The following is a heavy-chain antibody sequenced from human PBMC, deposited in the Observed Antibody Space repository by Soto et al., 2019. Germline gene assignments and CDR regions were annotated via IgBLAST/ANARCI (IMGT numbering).Heavy chain of an antibody. J-gene: IGHJ5*02. V-gene: IGHV3-11*01. CDR3: ARDGPHDFWSGYYPNWFDP. Sequence: GGSLRLSCAASGFTFSDYYMSWIRQAPGKGLEWVSYISSSGSTIYYADSVKGRFTISVDNAKNSLYLQMNSLRAEDTAVYYCARDGPHDFWSGYYPNWFDPWGQGTLVTVSS. D-gene: IGHD3-3*01. CDR2: ISSSGSTI. CDR1: GFTFSDYY.